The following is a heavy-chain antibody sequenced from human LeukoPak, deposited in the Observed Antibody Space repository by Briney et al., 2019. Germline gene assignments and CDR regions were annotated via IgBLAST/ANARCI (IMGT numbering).Heavy chain of an antibody. CDR2: IRYDGSNK. J-gene: IGHJ1*01. Sequence: PGGSLRLSCAASGFTFSSYGRHWVRQAPGKGLEWVAFIRYDGSNKYYADSVKGRFTISRDNSKNTLYLQMNSLRAEDTAVYDCAKTCSSTSCHNGYFQHWGQGTLVTVSS. CDR1: GFTFSSYG. V-gene: IGHV3-30*02. D-gene: IGHD2-2*01. CDR3: AKTCSSTSCHNGYFQH.